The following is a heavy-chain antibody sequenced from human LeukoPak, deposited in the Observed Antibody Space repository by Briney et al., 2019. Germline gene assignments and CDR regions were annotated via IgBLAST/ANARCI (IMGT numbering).Heavy chain of an antibody. D-gene: IGHD3/OR15-3a*01. V-gene: IGHV5-51*01. CDR2: IYPGDSDT. J-gene: IGHJ5*02. CDR1: GYSFTSYW. Sequence: GESLKISCKGPGYSFTSYWIGWVRQMPGKGLEWMGIIYPGDSDTRYSPSFQGQVTISADKSISTAYLQWSSLKASDTAMYYCARRLPGLAAGGNWFDPWGQGTLVTVSS. CDR3: ARRLPGLAAGGNWFDP.